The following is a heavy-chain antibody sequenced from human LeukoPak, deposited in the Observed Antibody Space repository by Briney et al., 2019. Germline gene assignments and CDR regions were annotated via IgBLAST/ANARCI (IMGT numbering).Heavy chain of an antibody. CDR3: AKSKFDWLDYYGMDV. D-gene: IGHD3-9*01. V-gene: IGHV3-9*01. J-gene: IGHJ6*02. CDR1: GFTFDDYA. CDR2: ISWNSGSI. Sequence: GGSLRLSCAASGFTFDDYAMHWVRQAPGKGLEWVSGISWNSGSIGYADSVKGRLTISRDNAKNSLYLQMNSLRAEDTALYYCAKSKFDWLDYYGMDVWGQGTTVTVSS.